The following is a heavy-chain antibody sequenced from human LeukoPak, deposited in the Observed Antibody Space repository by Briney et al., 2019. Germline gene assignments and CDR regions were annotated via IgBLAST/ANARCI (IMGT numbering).Heavy chain of an antibody. CDR1: GFTFSSYA. D-gene: IGHD2-2*01. J-gene: IGHJ4*02. V-gene: IGHV3-23*01. CDR2: ISDIT. CDR3: AKRFCSGTGCSFFDY. Sequence: GGSLRLSCAASGFTFSSYAMSWVRQAPGKGLEWVSTISDITKYADSVKGRFTISRDNSKNTLYLQMNSLRAEDTAVYYCAKRFCSGTGCSFFDYWGQGTLITVSS.